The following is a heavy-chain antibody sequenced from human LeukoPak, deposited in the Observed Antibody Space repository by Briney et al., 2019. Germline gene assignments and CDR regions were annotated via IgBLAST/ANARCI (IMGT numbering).Heavy chain of an antibody. J-gene: IGHJ3*02. V-gene: IGHV3-74*01. CDR2: INNDGTTT. Sequence: GGSLRLSCAASGFTFSSSWMYWVRQAPGKGLVWVSRINNDGTTTTDADSVKGRFTISRDNAKNSLYLQVNSLRAEDTAVYYCARLGNWGGNAFDIWGQGTMVTVSS. CDR1: GFTFSSSW. CDR3: ARLGNWGGNAFDI. D-gene: IGHD7-27*01.